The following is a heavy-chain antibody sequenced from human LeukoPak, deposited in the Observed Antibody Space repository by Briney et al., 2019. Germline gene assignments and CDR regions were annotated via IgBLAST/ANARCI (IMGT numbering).Heavy chain of an antibody. Sequence: GGSLRLSCAASGFTFSSYAMSWVRQAPGKGLEWVSAISGSGGSTYYADSVKGRFTIPRDNSKNTLYLQMNSLRAEDTAVYYCAKARWLLRGYFDYWGQGTLVTVSS. V-gene: IGHV3-23*01. D-gene: IGHD3-22*01. CDR1: GFTFSSYA. CDR3: AKARWLLRGYFDY. J-gene: IGHJ4*02. CDR2: ISGSGGST.